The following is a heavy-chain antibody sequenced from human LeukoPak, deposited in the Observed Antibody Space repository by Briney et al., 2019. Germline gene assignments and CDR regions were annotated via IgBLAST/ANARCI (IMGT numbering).Heavy chain of an antibody. V-gene: IGHV4-39*01. D-gene: IGHD3-22*01. CDR2: IYYSGST. Sequence: SETLSLTCTVSGGSISSSSYYWGWIRQPPGKGLEWIGSIYYSGSTYYNPSLKSRVTISVDTSKNQFSLKLSSVTAADTAVYYCARRSVDLLYDRDYWGQGTLVPSPQ. CDR1: GGSISSSSYY. J-gene: IGHJ4*02. CDR3: ARRSVDLLYDRDY.